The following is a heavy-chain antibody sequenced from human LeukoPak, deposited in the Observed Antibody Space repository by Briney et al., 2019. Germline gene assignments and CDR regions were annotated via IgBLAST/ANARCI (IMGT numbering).Heavy chain of an antibody. CDR3: AKGMISPFDI. J-gene: IGHJ3*02. CDR2: ISGSGGST. CDR1: GFPFSSYA. Sequence: GSLRLSFAASGFPFSSYAMSWVRPAPGKGLEWVSAISGSGGSTYYADSVKGRFTISRDNSKNTLYLQMNSLRAEDTAVYYCAKGMISPFDIWGQGTMVTVSS. V-gene: IGHV3-23*01. D-gene: IGHD3-16*01.